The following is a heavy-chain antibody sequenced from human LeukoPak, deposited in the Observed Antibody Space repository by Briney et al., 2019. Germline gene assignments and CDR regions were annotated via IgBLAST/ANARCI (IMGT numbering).Heavy chain of an antibody. V-gene: IGHV3-30*03. J-gene: IGHJ1*01. D-gene: IGHD6-13*01. CDR1: GFTFSSYG. CDR3: ARYSSSWYPEYFQH. Sequence: GGSLRLSCAASGFTFSSYGMHWVRQAPGKGLEGVAVISYDGSNKYYADSVKGRFTISRDNSKNTLYLQMNGLRAEDTAVYYCARYSSSWYPEYFQHWGQGTLVTVSS. CDR2: ISYDGSNK.